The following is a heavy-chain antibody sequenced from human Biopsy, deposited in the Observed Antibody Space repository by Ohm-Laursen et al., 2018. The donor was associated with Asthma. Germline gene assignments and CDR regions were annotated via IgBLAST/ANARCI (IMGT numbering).Heavy chain of an antibody. D-gene: IGHD1-26*01. CDR1: GFAFNNSS. J-gene: IGHJ4*02. CDR3: AKDVFPGWELRRGPDY. CDR2: ISASGVRT. V-gene: IGHV3-23*01. Sequence: SLRLSCAASGFAFNNSSMTWVRQAPGKGLEWVSSISASGVRTFYADSVKGRFTVSRDNSRNTLHLQMNSLRAEDTAVYYCAKDVFPGWELRRGPDYWGQGTLGTVSS.